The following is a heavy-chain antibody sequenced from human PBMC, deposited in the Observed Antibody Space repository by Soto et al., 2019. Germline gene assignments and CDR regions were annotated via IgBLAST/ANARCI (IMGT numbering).Heavy chain of an antibody. CDR1: GYTFTRSG. J-gene: IGHJ4*02. CDR3: AREVIGGDYPFDY. D-gene: IGHD4-17*01. V-gene: IGHV1-18*01. CDR2: ISTYNGDT. Sequence: ASVKVSCKASGYTFTRSGISWVRQAPGQGLEWMGWISTYNGDTNYAQTFQGRVTMTTDKSTSTAYMELSSLRSEDTAVYYCAREVIGGDYPFDYWGQGTLVTVSS.